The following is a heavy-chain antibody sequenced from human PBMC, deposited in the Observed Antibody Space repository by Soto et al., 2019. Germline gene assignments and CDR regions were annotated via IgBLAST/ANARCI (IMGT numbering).Heavy chain of an antibody. CDR1: GFTFSSYA. Sequence: PGGSLRLSCAASGFTFSSYAMHWVRQAPGKGLEWVAVISYDGSNKYYADSVKGRFTISRDNSKNTLYLQMNSLRAEDKAVYYCASERYYDSSGFYGMDVWGQGTTVTVSS. J-gene: IGHJ6*02. V-gene: IGHV3-30-3*01. CDR3: ASERYYDSSGFYGMDV. D-gene: IGHD3-22*01. CDR2: ISYDGSNK.